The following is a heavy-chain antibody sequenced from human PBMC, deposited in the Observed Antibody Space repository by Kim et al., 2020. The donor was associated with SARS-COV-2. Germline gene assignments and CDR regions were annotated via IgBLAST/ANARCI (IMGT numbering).Heavy chain of an antibody. Sequence: DYSGSGKSRITINADQSKNQFSRQLNSVSPEDTAVYYCARDTPGQKAYDIWGQGTMVTVSS. CDR3: ARDTPGQKAYDI. V-gene: IGHV6-1*01. J-gene: IGHJ3*02.